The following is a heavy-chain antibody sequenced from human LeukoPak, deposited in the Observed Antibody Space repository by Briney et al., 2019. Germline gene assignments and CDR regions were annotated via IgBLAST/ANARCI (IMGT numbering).Heavy chain of an antibody. CDR1: GGSFSGYY. V-gene: IGHV4-34*01. J-gene: IGHJ4*02. CDR3: ARPEWELLILNY. CDR2: INHSGST. Sequence: PSETLSLTCAVYGGSFSGYYWSWIRHPPGKGLEWIGEINHSGSTNYNPSLKSRVTISVDTSKNQFSLKLSSVTAADTAVYYCARPEWELLILNYWGQGTLVTVSS. D-gene: IGHD1-26*01.